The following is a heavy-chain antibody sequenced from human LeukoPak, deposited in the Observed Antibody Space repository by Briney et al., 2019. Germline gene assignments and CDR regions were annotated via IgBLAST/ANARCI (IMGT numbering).Heavy chain of an antibody. CDR3: ARGRRLQQAVVVATNPFDI. V-gene: IGHV1-69*13. J-gene: IGHJ3*02. CDR1: GGTFSTYYA. CDR2: RIPIFGTA. D-gene: IGHD2-2*01. Sequence: SVKVSCKASGGTFSTYYAISWVRQPPGQGLVWMGGRIPIFGTANYAQKFQGRVTITADESTSTAYMDLSSLRPQDKAVYSCARGRRLQQAVVVATNPFDIWGQGTMVTVSS.